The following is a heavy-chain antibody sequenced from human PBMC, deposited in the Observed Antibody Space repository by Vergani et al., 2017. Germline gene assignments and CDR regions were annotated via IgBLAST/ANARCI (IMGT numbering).Heavy chain of an antibody. V-gene: IGHV4-61*02. CDR2: ISAIGNA. Sequence: QVQLQASGPGRVKPSQTLSLTCTMSGGSISAGYYFWSWIRQPAGKELEWLGHISAIGNASHSPSLKTRVSMSVDTSKNQFSLTVTSVTAADTAIYFCARRSGGYYSGGKVHPLRTAFDVWGHGTVVTVSS. CDR3: ARRSGGYYSGGKVHPLRTAFDV. D-gene: IGHD2-15*01. CDR1: GGSISAGYYF. J-gene: IGHJ3*01.